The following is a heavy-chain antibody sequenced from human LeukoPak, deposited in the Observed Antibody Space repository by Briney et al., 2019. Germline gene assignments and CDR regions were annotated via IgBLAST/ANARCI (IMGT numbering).Heavy chain of an antibody. CDR1: GGSLSGYY. J-gene: IGHJ6*03. V-gene: IGHV4-34*01. CDR3: ARLYSYGLHYYYYMDV. Sequence: PSETLSLTCAVFGGSLSGYYWSWIRQPPGKGLEWIAEINRSGSPNYNPSLKSRVTISVDTSKNQFSLKLSSVTAADTAVYYCARLYSYGLHYYYYMDVWGKGTTVTISS. CDR2: INRSGSP. D-gene: IGHD5-18*01.